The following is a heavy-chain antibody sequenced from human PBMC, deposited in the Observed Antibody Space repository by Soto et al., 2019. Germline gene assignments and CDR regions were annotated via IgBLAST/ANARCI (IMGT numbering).Heavy chain of an antibody. Sequence: QVQLQQWGAGLLKPSETLSLTCAVYGGSFSGYYWSWIRQPPGKGLEWIGEINHSGSTNYNPSLKSRVTISVDTSKNQFSRKLSSVTAADTDVYYCAHSSGQNYFDYWGQGTLVTVSS. D-gene: IGHD6-19*01. CDR2: INHSGST. CDR3: AHSSGQNYFDY. J-gene: IGHJ4*02. CDR1: GGSFSGYY. V-gene: IGHV4-34*01.